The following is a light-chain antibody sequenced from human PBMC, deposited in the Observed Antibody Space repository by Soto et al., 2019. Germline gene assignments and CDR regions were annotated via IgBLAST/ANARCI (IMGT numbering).Light chain of an antibody. J-gene: IGLJ7*01. CDR3: SSYTSSSTGV. CDR1: SSDVGGYNY. CDR2: EVS. Sequence: QSVLTQPASVSGSPGQSITISYTGTSSDVGGYNYVSWYQQHPGKAPKLMIYEVSNRPSGVSNRFSGSKSGNTASLTISGLQAEDEADYYCSSYTSSSTGVFGGGTQLTVL. V-gene: IGLV2-14*01.